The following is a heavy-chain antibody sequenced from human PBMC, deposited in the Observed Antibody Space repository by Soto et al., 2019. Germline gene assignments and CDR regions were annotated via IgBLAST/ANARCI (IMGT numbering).Heavy chain of an antibody. J-gene: IGHJ4*02. Sequence: EVQLVESGGGLVQPGGSPRLSCAASGFTFSSYWMHWVRQAPGKGLVWVSRINSDGSSTSYEDSVKGRFTISRDNAKNTLYRQMNSLRAEDTAVYYCVRTSLVVAAATREDYWGQGTLVTVSS. CDR2: INSDGSST. CDR1: GFTFSSYW. CDR3: VRTSLVVAAATREDY. V-gene: IGHV3-74*01. D-gene: IGHD2-15*01.